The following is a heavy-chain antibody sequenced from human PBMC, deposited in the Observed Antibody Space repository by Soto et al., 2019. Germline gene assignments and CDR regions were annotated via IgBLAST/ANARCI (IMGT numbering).Heavy chain of an antibody. D-gene: IGHD6-19*01. V-gene: IGHV4-34*01. CDR3: ARVRSSGWYRLKYYFDY. CDR2: INHSGST. Sequence: QVQLQQWGAGLLKPSETLSLTCAVYGGSFSGYYWSWIRQPPGKGLEWIGEINHSGSTNYNPSLKSRVTISVDTSKNQFSLKLSSVTAADTAVYYCARVRSSGWYRLKYYFDYWGQGTLVTVSS. J-gene: IGHJ4*02. CDR1: GGSFSGYY.